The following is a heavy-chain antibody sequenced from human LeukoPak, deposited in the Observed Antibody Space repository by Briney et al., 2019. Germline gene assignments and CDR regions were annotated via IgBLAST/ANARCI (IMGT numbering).Heavy chain of an antibody. V-gene: IGHV4-39*01. J-gene: IGHJ3*02. Sequence: SETLSLTCTVSGGSISSRDFYWGWIRQPPGKGLEWIVSIYYSGITYYNPSLKSRVTISVDTSKNRFSLELRSVTAADTAVYYCARSYCSSTTCYAVGAFDIWGQGTMVTVSS. D-gene: IGHD2-2*01. CDR3: ARSYCSSTTCYAVGAFDI. CDR1: GGSISSRDFY. CDR2: IYYSGIT.